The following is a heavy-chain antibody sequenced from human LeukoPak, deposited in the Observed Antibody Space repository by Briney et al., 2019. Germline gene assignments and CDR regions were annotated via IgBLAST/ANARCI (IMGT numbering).Heavy chain of an antibody. J-gene: IGHJ6*02. CDR3: AKDMYSSALYYYYGMDA. D-gene: IGHD6-19*01. V-gene: IGHV3-53*05. Sequence: QSGGSLRLSCAASGFIVSSNYMSWVRQAPGKGLEWVSVIYNGGSTYYADSVKGRFTISRDNAKKSLYLQMNSLRAEDTALYYCAKDMYSSALYYYYGMDAWGQGTTVTVSS. CDR1: GFIVSSNY. CDR2: IYNGGST.